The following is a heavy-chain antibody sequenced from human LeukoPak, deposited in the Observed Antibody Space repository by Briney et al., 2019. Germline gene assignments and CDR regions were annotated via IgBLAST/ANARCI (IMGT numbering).Heavy chain of an antibody. V-gene: IGHV3-33*01. D-gene: IGHD1-1*01. Sequence: GGSLRLSCAASGFTLSSYGMHWVRQAPGKGLEWVAVIWYDGSNKYYADSVKGRFTISRDNSKNTLYLQMNSLRAEDTAVYYCAREIHNWGDFDYWGQGTLVTVSS. CDR3: AREIHNWGDFDY. J-gene: IGHJ4*02. CDR1: GFTLSSYG. CDR2: IWYDGSNK.